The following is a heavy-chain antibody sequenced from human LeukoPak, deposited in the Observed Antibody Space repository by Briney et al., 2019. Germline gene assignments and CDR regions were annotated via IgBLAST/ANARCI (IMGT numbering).Heavy chain of an antibody. Sequence: GGSLRLSCAASGFTFSSYSMNWVRQAPGKGLEWVSSISSSSSYVYYADSVKGRFTISRDNAKNSLYLQMNSLRAEDTAVYYCAREEYSGSYYFDYWGQGTLVTVSS. J-gene: IGHJ4*02. CDR3: AREEYSGSYYFDY. V-gene: IGHV3-21*01. CDR2: ISSSSSYV. D-gene: IGHD1-26*01. CDR1: GFTFSSYS.